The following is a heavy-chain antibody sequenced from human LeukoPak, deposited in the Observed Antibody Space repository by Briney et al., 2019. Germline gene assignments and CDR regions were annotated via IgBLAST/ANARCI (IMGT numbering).Heavy chain of an antibody. J-gene: IGHJ5*02. Sequence: PGGSLRLSCTASGFTFGDYAMSWVRQAPGKGLAWVGFIRDKTYGGTTEYAASVKGRFTISRDDSRSIAYLQMNGLKTEDTAVCYCTRDRGYCSSTSCYAWFDPWGQGTLVTVSS. CDR2: IRDKTYGGTT. D-gene: IGHD2-2*01. V-gene: IGHV3-49*04. CDR1: GFTFGDYA. CDR3: TRDRGYCSSTSCYAWFDP.